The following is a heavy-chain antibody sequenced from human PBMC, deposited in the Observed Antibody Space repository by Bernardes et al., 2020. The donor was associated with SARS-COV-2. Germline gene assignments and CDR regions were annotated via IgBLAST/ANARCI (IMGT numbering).Heavy chain of an antibody. V-gene: IGHV3-49*03. CDR1: GFAFGDYF. CDR3: ASQSAWDDIYDSGSYYFWFDS. J-gene: IGHJ5*01. CDR2: IRDKAYGGTP. Sequence: SLRLSCTASGFAFGDYFMSWFRQAPGEGLEWVGLIRDKAYGGTPEYAASVKGRFTISRDDSKNSLYLQMNSLRDEDTAVYYCASQSAWDDIYDSGSYYFWFDSWGQGALVTVSS. D-gene: IGHD3-10*01.